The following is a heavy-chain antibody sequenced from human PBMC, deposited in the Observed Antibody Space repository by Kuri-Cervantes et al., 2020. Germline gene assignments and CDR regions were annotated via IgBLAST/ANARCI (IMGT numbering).Heavy chain of an antibody. J-gene: IGHJ6*02. V-gene: IGHV3-23*01. D-gene: IGHD6-13*01. Sequence: GESLKISCAASGFTFSSYAMTWVRQAPGKGLEWVSSISGSGDSTYYADSVKGRFTISRDNSKNSLYLQMNSLRAEDTAVYYCARDRRSPSIAAAGTMGYYYYGMDVWGQGTTVTVSS. CDR2: ISGSGDST. CDR3: ARDRRSPSIAAAGTMGYYYYGMDV. CDR1: GFTFSSYA.